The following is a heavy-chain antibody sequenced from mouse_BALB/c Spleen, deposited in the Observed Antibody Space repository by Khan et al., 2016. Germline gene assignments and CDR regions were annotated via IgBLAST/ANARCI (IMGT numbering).Heavy chain of an antibody. CDR1: GYSITSDYA. CDR2: IRYSGST. Sequence: VQLQESGPGLVKPSQSLSLTCTVTGYSITSDYAWNWIRQFPGNKLEWMGYIRYSGSTTYNPSLQSRISITRAQSKNQFFLQLYSVTTEDTDTYYCARSPTATRYFDVWGAGTTVTVSS. D-gene: IGHD1-2*01. V-gene: IGHV3-2*02. J-gene: IGHJ1*01. CDR3: ARSPTATRYFDV.